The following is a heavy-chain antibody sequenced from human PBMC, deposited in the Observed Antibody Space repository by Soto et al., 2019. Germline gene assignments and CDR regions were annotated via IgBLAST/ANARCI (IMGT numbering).Heavy chain of an antibody. J-gene: IGHJ4*02. CDR2: ISSSSSYI. D-gene: IGHD6-19*01. Sequence: EVQLVESGGGLVKPGGSLRLSCAASGFTFSSYSMNWVRQAPGKGLEWVSSISSSSSYIYYADSVKGRFTISRDNAKNSLYLQMNSLRAEDTAAYYCARDWGYSGWYGYFDYWGQGTLVTVSS. V-gene: IGHV3-21*01. CDR3: ARDWGYSGWYGYFDY. CDR1: GFTFSSYS.